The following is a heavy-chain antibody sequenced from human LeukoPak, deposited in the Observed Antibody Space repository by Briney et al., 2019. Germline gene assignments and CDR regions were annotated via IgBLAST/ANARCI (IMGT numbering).Heavy chain of an antibody. CDR1: GFTYSSYE. J-gene: IGHJ5*02. CDR2: ISSSGTTI. CDR3: ARVAVVVAATGNLWYDP. V-gene: IGHV3-48*03. D-gene: IGHD2-15*01. Sequence: GGSLRLSCAASGFTYSSYEMNWVRQAPEKGLEWVSYISSSGTTIYYADSVKGRFTISRDNAKNSLYLQMNSLRAEDTAVYYCARVAVVVAATGNLWYDPWGQGTLVTVSS.